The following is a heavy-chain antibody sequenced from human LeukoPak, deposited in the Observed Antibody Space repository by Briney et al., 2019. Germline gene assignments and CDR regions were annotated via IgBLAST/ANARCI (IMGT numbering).Heavy chain of an antibody. Sequence: PGGSLRLSCAASGFTFSSYGMSWVRQAPGKGLEWVSAISGSGGSTYYADSVKGRFTISRDNSKNTLYLQMNSLRAEDTAVYYCAKDVHWVGDSSGYYLSLPDYWGQGTLVTVSS. CDR3: AKDVHWVGDSSGYYLSLPDY. CDR1: GFTFSSYG. J-gene: IGHJ4*02. V-gene: IGHV3-23*01. D-gene: IGHD3-22*01. CDR2: ISGSGGST.